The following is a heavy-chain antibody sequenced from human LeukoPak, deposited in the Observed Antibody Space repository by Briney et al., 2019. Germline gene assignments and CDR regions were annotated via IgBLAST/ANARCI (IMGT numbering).Heavy chain of an antibody. D-gene: IGHD3-22*01. CDR2: IIPIFGTA. V-gene: IGHV1-69*05. J-gene: IGHJ3*02. CDR1: GGTFSSYA. Sequence: GSSVKVSCKASGGTFSSYAISWVRQAPGQGLEWMGGIIPIFGTANYAQKFQGRVTITTDESTGTAYMELSSLRSEDTAVYYCARERAHCYDSSGYRPDAFDIWGQGTMVTVSS. CDR3: ARERAHCYDSSGYRPDAFDI.